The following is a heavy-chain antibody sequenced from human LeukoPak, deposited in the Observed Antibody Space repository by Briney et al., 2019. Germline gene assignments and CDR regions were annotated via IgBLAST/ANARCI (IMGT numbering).Heavy chain of an antibody. CDR1: GYTFTGYY. Sequence: GASVKVSCKPSGYTFTGYYMHWVRQAPGQGLQWVGWINPNSGGTNYAQKFQGRVTMTRDTSISTAYMELSRLTSDDTAVYYCAKGRRDGYNFDFDYWGQGTLVTVSS. D-gene: IGHD5-24*01. CDR2: INPNSGGT. V-gene: IGHV1-2*02. J-gene: IGHJ4*02. CDR3: AKGRRDGYNFDFDY.